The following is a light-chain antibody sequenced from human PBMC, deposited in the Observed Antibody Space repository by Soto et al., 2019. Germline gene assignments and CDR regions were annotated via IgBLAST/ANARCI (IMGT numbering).Light chain of an antibody. CDR3: QTWGTGIVV. CDR1: SGHSSYA. J-gene: IGLJ2*01. CDR2: LNSDGSH. V-gene: IGLV4-69*01. Sequence: QPVLTQSPSASASLGASVKLTCTLSSGHSSYAIAWHQQQPEKGPRYLMKLNSDGSHSKGDGIPDRFSGSSSGAERYLTISSVQSEHEADYYCQTWGTGIVVFGRGTKLTVL.